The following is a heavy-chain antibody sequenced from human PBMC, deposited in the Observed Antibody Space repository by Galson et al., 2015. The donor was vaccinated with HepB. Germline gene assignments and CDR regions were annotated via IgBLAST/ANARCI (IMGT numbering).Heavy chain of an antibody. V-gene: IGHV5-10-1*01. Sequence: QSGGAVEKPGESLRISCKGSGYTFTKYRITWVCQVPGQGLVWMGRIDRGDSYSHRNPTFEGHVTMSVDKSIDTAYLQWSSLKASDTGVYYCARRYCTSSSCSGVHFYYYGLDVWGQGTTVTVSS. CDR3: ARRYCTSSSCSGVHFYYYGLDV. J-gene: IGHJ6*02. CDR2: IDRGDSYS. D-gene: IGHD2-2*01. CDR1: GYTFTKYR.